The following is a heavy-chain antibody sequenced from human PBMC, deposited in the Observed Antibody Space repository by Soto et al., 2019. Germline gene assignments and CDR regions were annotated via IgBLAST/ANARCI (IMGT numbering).Heavy chain of an antibody. Sequence: GASVKVSCKASGYTFTSYGISWVRQAPGQGLERMGWISAYNGNTNYAQKLQGRVTMTTDTSTSTAYMELRSLRSDDTAVYYCARERWELPLGSYYYYYGMDVWGQGTTVTVSS. J-gene: IGHJ6*02. D-gene: IGHD1-26*01. V-gene: IGHV1-18*04. CDR1: GYTFTSYG. CDR2: ISAYNGNT. CDR3: ARERWELPLGSYYYYYGMDV.